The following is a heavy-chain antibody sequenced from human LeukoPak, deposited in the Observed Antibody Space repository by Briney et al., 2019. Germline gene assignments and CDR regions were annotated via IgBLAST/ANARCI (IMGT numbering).Heavy chain of an antibody. D-gene: IGHD4-11*01. Sequence: SETLSLTCTVSGGSVSSGTYYWSWIRQPPGKGLEWIGYIYYSGSTNYNPSLKSRVTISVDTSKNQFSLKLISVTVADTAVYYCARDRVRGNSNPFFDYWGQGTLVTVSS. J-gene: IGHJ4*02. V-gene: IGHV4-61*01. CDR1: GGSVSSGTYY. CDR3: ARDRVRGNSNPFFDY. CDR2: IYYSGST.